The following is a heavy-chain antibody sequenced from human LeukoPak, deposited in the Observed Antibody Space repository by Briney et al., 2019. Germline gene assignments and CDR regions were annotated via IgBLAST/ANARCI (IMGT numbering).Heavy chain of an antibody. CDR3: ARVPRYGDYVNYYYYGMDV. CDR1: GGSVSSGSYY. Sequence: SETLSLTCTVSGGSVSSGSYYWSWIRQPPGTGLEWIGYIYYSGSTNYNPSLKSRVTISVDTSKNQFSLKLSSVTAADTAVYYCARVPRYGDYVNYYYYGMDVWGQGTTVTVSS. J-gene: IGHJ6*02. CDR2: IYYSGST. D-gene: IGHD4-17*01. V-gene: IGHV4-61*01.